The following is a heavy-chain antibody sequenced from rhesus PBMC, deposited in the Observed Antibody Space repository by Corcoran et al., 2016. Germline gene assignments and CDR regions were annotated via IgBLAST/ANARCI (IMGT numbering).Heavy chain of an antibody. J-gene: IGHJ4*01. CDR2: IYGSGGST. Sequence: QVQLQESGPAVVKPSETLSLTCPVSGGSISSSNWWSWIRQSPGKGLEWIGGIYGSGGSTEYNPPLKSRVTISIDTSKNQFSLKLGSVTAADTAVYYCARQGGGVIVWVDYWGQGVLVTVSS. CDR1: GGSISSSNW. V-gene: IGHV4-93*02. D-gene: IGHD3-34*01. CDR3: ARQGGGVIVWVDY.